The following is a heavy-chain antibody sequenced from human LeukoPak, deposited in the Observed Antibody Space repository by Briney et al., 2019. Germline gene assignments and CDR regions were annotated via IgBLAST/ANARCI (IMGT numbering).Heavy chain of an antibody. V-gene: IGHV4-59*01. J-gene: IGHJ6*03. CDR1: GGSISSYY. Sequence: SETLSLTCTVSGGSISSYYWSWIRHPPGKGLEWIGYIYYSGSTNYNPSLKSRVTVSVDTSKNQFSLKLSSVTAADTAVYYCARTKGGYYYMDVWGKGTTVTVSS. D-gene: IGHD3-16*01. CDR2: IYYSGST. CDR3: ARTKGGYYYMDV.